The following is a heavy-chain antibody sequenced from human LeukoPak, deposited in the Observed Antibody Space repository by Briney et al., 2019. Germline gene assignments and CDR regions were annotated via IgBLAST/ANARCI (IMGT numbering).Heavy chain of an antibody. CDR1: GASISSNNW. CDR2: IFHGGNT. CDR3: ARNKESNSWYPVFDY. Sequence: SETLSLTCDVSGASISSNNWWSWVRQPPWKGLEWIGEIFHGGNTNYNPSLKSRVTISVDKSNNQFSLKLSSVTAADTAVYYCARNKESNSWYPVFDYWGQGTLVTVSS. V-gene: IGHV4-4*02. D-gene: IGHD6-13*01. J-gene: IGHJ4*02.